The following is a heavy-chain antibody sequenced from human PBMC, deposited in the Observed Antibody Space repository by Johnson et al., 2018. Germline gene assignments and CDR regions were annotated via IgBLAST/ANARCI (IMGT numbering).Heavy chain of an antibody. D-gene: IGHD2-2*02. CDR1: GFMFSSYG. CDR3: ARGCSYTSCYRTDYFQH. Sequence: EVQLVESGGGLVQPGGSLRLSCAGSGFMFSSYGMNWVRQTPGKGLEWLSYISGNTDSIRYADSLKGRFTISRDNAHNSLYLQVNSLRDEDTAVYYCARGCSYTSCYRTDYFQHWGQGTLVTVSS. V-gene: IGHV3-48*02. CDR2: ISGNTDSI. J-gene: IGHJ1*01.